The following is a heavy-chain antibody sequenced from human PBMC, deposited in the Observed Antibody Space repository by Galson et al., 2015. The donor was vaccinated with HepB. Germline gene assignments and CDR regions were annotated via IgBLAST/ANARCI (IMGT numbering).Heavy chain of an antibody. D-gene: IGHD1-26*01. J-gene: IGHJ4*02. CDR2: IKSKIDGGTT. CDR1: GFTFSHAW. V-gene: IGHV3-15*01. CDR3: STDVPWPSGSYGN. Sequence: SLRLSCAASGFTFSHAWMSWVRQAPGKGLEWVGRIKSKIDGGTTDYAAPVKGRFTISRDDSKNTLYLQMDSLKTEDTAVYFCSTDVPWPSGSYGNCGQVTPVTVSS.